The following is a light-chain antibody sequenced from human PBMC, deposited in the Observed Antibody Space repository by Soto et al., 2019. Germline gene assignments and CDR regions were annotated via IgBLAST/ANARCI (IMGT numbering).Light chain of an antibody. Sequence: EIVLTQSPGTLSLSPGERATLSCRASQSISSGGLAWYQQKPGQAPRLLIYGASSRATGIPDRFSGRGSGTDFTLTINTLEPEDFAVYLCQQYDRSPETFGPGTKVDIK. V-gene: IGKV3-20*01. CDR1: QSISSGG. CDR2: GAS. CDR3: QQYDRSPET. J-gene: IGKJ3*01.